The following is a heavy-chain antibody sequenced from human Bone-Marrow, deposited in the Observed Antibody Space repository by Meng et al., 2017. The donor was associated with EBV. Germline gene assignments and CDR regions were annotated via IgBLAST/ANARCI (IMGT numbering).Heavy chain of an antibody. J-gene: IGHJ5*02. CDR2: INHSGST. D-gene: IGHD1-26*01. CDR3: ARVVWSIVGATQWFDP. CDR1: GGSFSGYY. Sequence: QWQLQQGGAGLLKPSETLSLTCAVYGGSFSGYYWSWIRQPPGKGLEWIGEINHSGSTNYNPSLKSRVTISVDTSKNQFSLKLSSVTAADTAVYYCARVVWSIVGATQWFDPWGQGTLVTVSS. V-gene: IGHV4-34*01.